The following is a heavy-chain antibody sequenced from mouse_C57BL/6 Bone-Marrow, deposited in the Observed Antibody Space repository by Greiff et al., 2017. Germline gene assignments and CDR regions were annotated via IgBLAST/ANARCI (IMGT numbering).Heavy chain of an antibody. J-gene: IGHJ2*01. CDR2: ISSGGSYT. CDR3: ARHRTGTNFDY. CDR1: GFTFSNYG. V-gene: IGHV5-6*02. D-gene: IGHD4-1*01. Sequence: DVKLVESGGDLVKPGGSLKLSCAASGFTFSNYGMSWVRQTPDKRLEWVATISSGGSYTYYPDSVKGRFTIARDHAKNTLYLQMSSLKSEDTAMYYCARHRTGTNFDYWGQGTTLTDSS.